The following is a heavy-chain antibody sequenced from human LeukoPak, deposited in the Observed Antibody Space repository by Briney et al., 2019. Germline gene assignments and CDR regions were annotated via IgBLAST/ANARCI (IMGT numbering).Heavy chain of an antibody. CDR2: IIPIFGTA. CDR1: GGTFSSYA. V-gene: IGHV1-69*01. CDR3: ARGRPQTYCSGGSCYSDAFDI. Sequence: ASVKVSCKASGGTFSSYAISWVRQAPGQGLEWMGGIIPIFGTANYAQKFQGRVTITADESTSTAYMELSSLRSEDTAVYYCARGRPQTYCSGGSCYSDAFDIWGQGTMVTASS. D-gene: IGHD2-15*01. J-gene: IGHJ3*02.